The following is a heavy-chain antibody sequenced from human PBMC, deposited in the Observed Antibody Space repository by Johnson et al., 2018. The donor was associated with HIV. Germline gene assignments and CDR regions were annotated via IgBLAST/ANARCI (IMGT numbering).Heavy chain of an antibody. CDR1: GFTFSSYA. J-gene: IGHJ3*02. V-gene: IGHV3-30*04. CDR3: AKDRGLSAFDI. CDR2: ISYDGSYK. D-gene: IGHD3-10*01. Sequence: QVLLVESGGGLIQPGGSLRLSCAASGFTFSSYAMHWVRQAPGKGLEWVAIISYDGSYKFYADSVKGRFTISRDNSKNTLYLQMNSLRAEDTAVYYCAKDRGLSAFDIWGQGTMVTVSS.